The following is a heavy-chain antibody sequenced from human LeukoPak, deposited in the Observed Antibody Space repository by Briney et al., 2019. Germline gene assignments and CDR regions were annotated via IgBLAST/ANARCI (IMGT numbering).Heavy chain of an antibody. D-gene: IGHD2-15*01. CDR1: GFTFSTYH. CDR3: ARLRGHCDGGSRYPPDH. CDR2: IKHDGSEK. Sequence: GGSLRLSCEASGFTFSTYHMRWVRQAPGKGLECVADIKHDGSEKYYVDSVKGRFAISRDNAKNSLYLQMNSLRVEDTAVYYCARLRGHCDGGSRYPPDHWGQGTLVTVSS. V-gene: IGHV3-7*01. J-gene: IGHJ4*02.